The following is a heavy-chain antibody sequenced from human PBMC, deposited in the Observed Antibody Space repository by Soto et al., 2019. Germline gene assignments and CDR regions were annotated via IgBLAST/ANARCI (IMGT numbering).Heavy chain of an antibody. D-gene: IGHD3-22*01. V-gene: IGHV1-18*01. CDR3: ARDGKDDSSGYYVTGYYYYYYGMDV. J-gene: IGHJ6*02. CDR2: ISAYNGNT. Sequence: VKVSCKASGYTFTSYGISWVRQAPGQGLEWMGWISAYNGNTNYAQKLQGRVTMTTDTSTSTAYMELRSLRSDDTAVYYCARDGKDDSSGYYVTGYYYYYYGMDVWGQGTTVTVSS. CDR1: GYTFTSYG.